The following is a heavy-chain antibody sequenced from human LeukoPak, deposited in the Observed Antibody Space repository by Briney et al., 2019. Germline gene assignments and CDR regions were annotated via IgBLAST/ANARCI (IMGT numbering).Heavy chain of an antibody. J-gene: IGHJ4*02. V-gene: IGHV3-23*01. CDR1: GFPFSSYA. Sequence: GGSLRLSCAASGFPFSSYAMNWVRQAPGKGLEWVSVIAGSDGFTQYADSVKGRFTISRDNSKNTLYLQMNSLRAGDTAVYYCAKMRVVVVAATIINWGQGTLVTVSS. CDR2: IAGSDGFT. D-gene: IGHD2-15*01. CDR3: AKMRVVVVAATIIN.